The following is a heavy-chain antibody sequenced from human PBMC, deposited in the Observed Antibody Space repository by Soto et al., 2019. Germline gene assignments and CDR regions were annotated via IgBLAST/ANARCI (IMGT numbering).Heavy chain of an antibody. CDR2: INPNSGGT. CDR3: ARATYYDFWAPSADWYFDL. Sequence: QVQLVQSGAEVKKPGASVKVSCKASGYTFTGYYIHWVRQAPGQGLEWMGWINPNSGGTNYAQKFQGWVTMTRDTSISTAYMELSRLRSDDTAVYYCARATYYDFWAPSADWYFDLWGRGTLVTVSS. J-gene: IGHJ2*01. V-gene: IGHV1-2*04. CDR1: GYTFTGYY. D-gene: IGHD3-3*01.